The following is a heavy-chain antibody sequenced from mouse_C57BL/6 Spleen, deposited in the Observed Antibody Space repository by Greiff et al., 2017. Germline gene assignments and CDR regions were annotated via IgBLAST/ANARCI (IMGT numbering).Heavy chain of an antibody. J-gene: IGHJ3*01. D-gene: IGHD1-1*01. CDR1: GYAFSSYW. Sequence: QVQLKESGAELVKPGASVKISCKASGYAFSSYWMNWVKQRPGKGLEWIGQIYPGDGDTNYNGKFKGKATLTADKSSSTAYMQLSSLTSEDSAVYFCAREAITTVVADWGQGTLVTVSA. V-gene: IGHV1-80*01. CDR3: AREAITTVVAD. CDR2: IYPGDGDT.